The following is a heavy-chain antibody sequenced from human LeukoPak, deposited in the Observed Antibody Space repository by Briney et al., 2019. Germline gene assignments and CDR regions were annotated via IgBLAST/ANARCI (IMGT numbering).Heavy chain of an antibody. CDR3: ARGWPHSNWFDP. CDR2: SFPAFGTA. Sequence: VKVSRKASGGTFSSYIINWVRQAPGQGLEWMGRSFPAFGTAAYAQKFEGRVTISADKSATTVNMEISSLNFDDTAVYYCARGWPHSNWFDPCGQGTLVTVSS. CDR1: GGTFSSYI. J-gene: IGHJ5*02. V-gene: IGHV1-69*08.